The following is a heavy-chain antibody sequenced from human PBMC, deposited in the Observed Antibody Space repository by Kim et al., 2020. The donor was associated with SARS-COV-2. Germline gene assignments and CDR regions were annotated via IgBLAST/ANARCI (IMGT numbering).Heavy chain of an antibody. D-gene: IGHD3-3*01. J-gene: IGHJ5*02. CDR2: IYYSGST. CDR1: GGSISSSSYY. Sequence: SETLSLTCTVSGGSISSSSYYWGWIRQPPGKGLEWIGSIYYSGSTYYNPSLKSRVTISVDTSKNQFSLKLSSVTAADTAVYYCASQIRFLEWLPNSRYSRDKWFDPWGQGTLVTVSS. V-gene: IGHV4-39*01. CDR3: ASQIRFLEWLPNSRYSRDKWFDP.